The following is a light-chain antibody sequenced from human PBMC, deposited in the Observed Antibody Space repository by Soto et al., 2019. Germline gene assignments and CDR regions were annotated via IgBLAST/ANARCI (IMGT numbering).Light chain of an antibody. CDR2: KAS. J-gene: IGKJ3*01. CDR1: QSISTW. CDR3: QQYNSYPPT. Sequence: DIQMTQSPSTLSASVGERVTITCRASQSISTWLAWYQQKPGKAPNLLIYKASSLQGGVPSRFSGSGSGTEFSLTISSLQPDDLATYFCQQYNSYPPTFGPWTKVDIK. V-gene: IGKV1-5*03.